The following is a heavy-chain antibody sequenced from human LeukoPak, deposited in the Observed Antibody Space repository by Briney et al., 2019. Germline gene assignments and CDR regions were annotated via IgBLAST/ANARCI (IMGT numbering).Heavy chain of an antibody. J-gene: IGHJ3*02. Sequence: PSETLSLTCAVYGGSFSGYYWSWIRQPPGKGLEWIGEINHSGSTNYNPSLKSRVTISVDTSKNQFSLKLSSVTAADTAVYYCARGGIRAFDIWGQGTMVTVSS. CDR2: INHSGST. CDR1: GGSFSGYY. D-gene: IGHD3-3*02. V-gene: IGHV4-34*01. CDR3: ARGGIRAFDI.